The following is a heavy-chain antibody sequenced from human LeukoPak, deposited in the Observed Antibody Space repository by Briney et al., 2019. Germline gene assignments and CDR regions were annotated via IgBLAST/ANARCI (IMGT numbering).Heavy chain of an antibody. Sequence: SQTLSLTCTVSGGSISNGVYYWSWIRQPPGKGLEWIGYIYYSGTTYYSAHLKSRVAISLDTSKNQFSLKLNSVTAGDTAVYYCARLVIIGATSGWFAPWGQGTLVTVSS. CDR2: IYYSGTT. D-gene: IGHD1/OR15-1a*01. J-gene: IGHJ5*02. CDR1: GGSISNGVYY. V-gene: IGHV4-30-4*01. CDR3: ARLVIIGATSGWFAP.